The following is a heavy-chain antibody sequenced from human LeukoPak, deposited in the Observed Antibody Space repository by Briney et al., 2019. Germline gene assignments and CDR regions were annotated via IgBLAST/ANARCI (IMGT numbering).Heavy chain of an antibody. Sequence: SETLSLTCTVSGDSITGYYWSWIRQPPGKGLEWIGEVHLDGRTNYNPSLKSRLVMSADLPENHISLKLTSVTAADTAVYYCAREGGFYRPLDYSGQGTLVTVSS. CDR2: VHLDGRT. CDR1: GDSITGYY. V-gene: IGHV4-59*12. D-gene: IGHD6-25*01. J-gene: IGHJ4*02. CDR3: AREGGFYRPLDY.